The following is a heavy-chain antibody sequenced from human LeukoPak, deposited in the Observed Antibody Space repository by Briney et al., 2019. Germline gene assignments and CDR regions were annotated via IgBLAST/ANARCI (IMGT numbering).Heavy chain of an antibody. Sequence: GASVTVSCKASGYTFTSYYMHWVRQAPGQGLEGMGIINPSGGSTNYAQTFQGRVTMTSDTSTSTVYMELSSLRSEDTAVYYCAREAVGGCSGGSCYFDYWGQGTLVTVSS. J-gene: IGHJ4*02. CDR2: INPSGGST. V-gene: IGHV1-46*01. D-gene: IGHD2-15*01. CDR1: GYTFTSYY. CDR3: AREAVGGCSGGSCYFDY.